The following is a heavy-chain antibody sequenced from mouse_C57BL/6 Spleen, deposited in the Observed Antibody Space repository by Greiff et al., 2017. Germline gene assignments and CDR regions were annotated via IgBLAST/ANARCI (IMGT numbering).Heavy chain of an antibody. Sequence: EVQLQQSGPELVKPGASVKISCKASGYTFTDYYMNWVKQNHGKSLEWIGDINPNNGGTSYNQKFKGKATLTVDKSSSTAYMELRSLTSEDSAVYYCEGGFAYWGQGTLVTVSA. CDR2: INPNNGGT. J-gene: IGHJ3*01. CDR3: EGGFAY. V-gene: IGHV1-26*01. CDR1: GYTFTDYY.